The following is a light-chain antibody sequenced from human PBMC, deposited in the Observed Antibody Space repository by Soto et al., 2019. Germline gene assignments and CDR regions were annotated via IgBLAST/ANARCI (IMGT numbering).Light chain of an antibody. Sequence: EIVLTQSPATLSLSPGERATLSCRASQSVSSYLARYQQKPGQAPRLLIYGASTRATGIPARFSGSGSGTELTLTISSLQSEDFAVYYCQQRSNWPPITFGQGTRLEIK. J-gene: IGKJ5*01. CDR3: QQRSNWPPIT. CDR1: QSVSSY. V-gene: IGKV3-11*01. CDR2: GAS.